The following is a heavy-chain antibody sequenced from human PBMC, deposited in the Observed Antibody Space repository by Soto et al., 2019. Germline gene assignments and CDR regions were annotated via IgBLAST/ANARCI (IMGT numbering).Heavy chain of an antibody. V-gene: IGHV3-7*03. CDR3: ARDSTEGYGDYPWTY. J-gene: IGHJ4*02. CDR2: IKQDGSEK. D-gene: IGHD4-17*01. CDR1: GFTFSSYW. Sequence: EVQLVESGGGLGQPGGSLRLSCAASGFTFSSYWMSWVRQAPGKGLEWVANIKQDGSEKYYVDSVKGRFTISRDNAKNSLYLQMNSLRAEDTAVYYCARDSTEGYGDYPWTYWGQGTLVTVSS.